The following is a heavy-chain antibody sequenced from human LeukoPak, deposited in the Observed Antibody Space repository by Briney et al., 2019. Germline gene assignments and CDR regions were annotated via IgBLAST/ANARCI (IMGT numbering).Heavy chain of an antibody. CDR2: IYYSGST. CDR3: ARGRLNVATTYYYYYGMDV. Sequence: PSETLSLTCTVSGGSISSYYWSWIRQPPGKGLEWIGYIYYSGSTNYNPSLKSRVTISVDTSKNQFSLKLSSVTAADTAVYYCARGRLNVATTYYYYYGMDVWGQGTTATVSS. CDR1: GGSISSYY. V-gene: IGHV4-59*01. J-gene: IGHJ6*02. D-gene: IGHD5-12*01.